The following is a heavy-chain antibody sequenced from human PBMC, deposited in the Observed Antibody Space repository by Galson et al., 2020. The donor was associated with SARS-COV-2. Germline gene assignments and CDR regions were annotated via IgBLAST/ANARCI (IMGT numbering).Heavy chain of an antibody. CDR2: IHTSGYT. CDR3: ARETGYWDSSGYFEGNYYFDD. V-gene: IGHV4-61*02. J-gene: IGHJ4*02. CDR1: GASIRNGRFY. D-gene: IGHD3-22*01. Sequence: SENLSLTCTVYGASIRNGRFYWSWIRQPAGKGLEWIGSIHTSGYTNYNPTLKSRVPTPVDTSKNQFSMMLSSVTAADTAVYYCARETGYWDSSGYFEGNYYFDDWGQGTLVTVSS.